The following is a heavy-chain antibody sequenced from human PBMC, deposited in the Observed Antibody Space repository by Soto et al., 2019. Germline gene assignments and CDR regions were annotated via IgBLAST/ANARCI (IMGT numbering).Heavy chain of an antibody. J-gene: IGHJ6*02. D-gene: IGHD3-3*01. CDR3: IRDFGDLRYFWSGADY. CDR2: VFHSGTT. CDR1: CYSINSGYY. Sequence: SETLSLTCAVSCYSINSGYYWGWIRQSPGKGLEWIGSVFHSGTTYSTPSLKTRLTISVDTSKNQFSLDLNAVTAADTAVYYSIRDFGDLRYFWSGADYCGHGIPVTVS. V-gene: IGHV4-38-2*01.